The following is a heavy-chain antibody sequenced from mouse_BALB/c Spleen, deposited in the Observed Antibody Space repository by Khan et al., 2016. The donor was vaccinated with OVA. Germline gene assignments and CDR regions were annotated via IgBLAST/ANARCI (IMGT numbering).Heavy chain of an antibody. Sequence: VQLKQSGAELVRPGALVKLSCKTSGFNIKDYYMHWVKQRPEQGLEWIGWIDPENGNTIYDPKFQGKASITAEISSNTAYLQLSSLTSEDTAVYYCARGGYSPWFAYWGQGTLVTVSA. V-gene: IGHV14-1*02. CDR3: ARGGYSPWFAY. D-gene: IGHD2-3*01. CDR2: IDPENGNT. J-gene: IGHJ3*01. CDR1: GFNIKDYY.